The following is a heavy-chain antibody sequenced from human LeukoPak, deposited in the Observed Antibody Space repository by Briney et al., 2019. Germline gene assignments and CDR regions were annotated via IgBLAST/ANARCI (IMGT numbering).Heavy chain of an antibody. Sequence: SETLSLTCTVSGGSISSYYWSWIRQPPGRGLEWIGNIYYSGNTNYNPSLKSRVTISVDTSKNQFSLNLSSVTAADTAVYYCARGASTGTSYGNFDYWGQGTLVTVSS. CDR3: ARGASTGTSYGNFDY. D-gene: IGHD1-1*01. J-gene: IGHJ4*02. CDR1: GGSISSYY. V-gene: IGHV4-59*01. CDR2: IYYSGNT.